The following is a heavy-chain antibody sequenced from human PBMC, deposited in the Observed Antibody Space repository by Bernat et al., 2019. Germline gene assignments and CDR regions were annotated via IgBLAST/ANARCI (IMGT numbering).Heavy chain of an antibody. CDR2: ISGSGVGT. CDR1: GFTFNSYS. V-gene: IGHV3-23*01. J-gene: IGHJ4*02. D-gene: IGHD3-16*01. CDR3: AKGGAGVPIDY. Sequence: EVQLLESGGGLVQPGGSLRLSCAASGFTFNSYSMSWVRQAPGKGLEWVSTISGSGVGTYYADSVRGRFTISRDNSKKTLYLQMNSLRAEDTALYYCAKGGAGVPIDYWGQGTLVTVSS.